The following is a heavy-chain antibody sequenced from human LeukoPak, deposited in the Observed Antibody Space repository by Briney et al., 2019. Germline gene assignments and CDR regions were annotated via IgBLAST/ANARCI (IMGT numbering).Heavy chain of an antibody. CDR1: GGTFSSYA. CDR2: IIPIFGTA. V-gene: IGHV1-69*13. J-gene: IGHJ4*02. D-gene: IGHD1-26*01. CDR3: ARDGEYSGSTGGLDY. Sequence: GASVKVSCKASGGTFSSYAISWVRQAPGQGLEWMGGIIPIFGTANYAQKFQGRVTITADESTNTAYMELSSLRSEDTAVYYRARDGEYSGSTGGLDYWGQGTLVTVSS.